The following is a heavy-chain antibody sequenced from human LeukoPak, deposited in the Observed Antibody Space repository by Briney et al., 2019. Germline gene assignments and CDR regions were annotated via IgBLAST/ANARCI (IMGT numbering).Heavy chain of an antibody. CDR1: GFTFPNYA. CDR2: IIAEFDTT. Sequence: GGSLRLSCAASGFTFPNYAMSWVRQAPGKGLEWVSGIIAEFDTTYYADSVRGRFTISRDHSTNTLYLQMNRLRAEDTAMYYCAKDGTRTRYDWFDSWGQGTLVTVS. CDR3: AKDGTRTRYDWFDS. D-gene: IGHD1/OR15-1a*01. J-gene: IGHJ5*01. V-gene: IGHV3-23*01.